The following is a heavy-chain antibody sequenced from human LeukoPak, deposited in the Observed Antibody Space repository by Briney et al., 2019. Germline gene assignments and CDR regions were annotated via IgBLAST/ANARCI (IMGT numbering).Heavy chain of an antibody. Sequence: SETLPLTCTVSGVSISSDYWSWIRQPPGKGLEWIGYIYYSGRTYYNPSLKSRITISVDTYKNQFSLKLSSVTAADTAVYYCARGFYSPHHWGQGTLVTVSA. J-gene: IGHJ5*02. CDR2: IYYSGRT. CDR1: GVSISSDY. V-gene: IGHV4-59*01. CDR3: ARGFYSPHH. D-gene: IGHD4-11*01.